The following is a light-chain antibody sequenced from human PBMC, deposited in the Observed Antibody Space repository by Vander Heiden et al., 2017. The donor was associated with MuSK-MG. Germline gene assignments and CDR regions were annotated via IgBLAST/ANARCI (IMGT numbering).Light chain of an antibody. CDR2: DVD. Sequence: QSALSQPASVSGSPGQSITISCTGTNSDVGGFNSVSWYQRHPGEAPKLLIFDVDSRPSGISHRFSGSKSGNMDSLTISGLQTEDEADYFCNSYTDIDTVVFGGGTKLSVL. CDR1: NSDVGGFNS. J-gene: IGLJ2*01. CDR3: NSYTDIDTVV. V-gene: IGLV2-14*03.